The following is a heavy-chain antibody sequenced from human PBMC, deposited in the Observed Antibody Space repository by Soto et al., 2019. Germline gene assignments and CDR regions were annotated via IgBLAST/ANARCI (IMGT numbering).Heavy chain of an antibody. CDR1: GGSFSGYY. V-gene: IGHV4-59*01. Sequence: LSLTCAVYGGSFSGYYWSWIRQPPGKGLEWIGYIYYSGSTNYNPSLKSRVTISVDTSKNQFSLKLSSVTAADTAVYYCARDSKRGYSGYDYYYYGMDVWGQGTTVTVSS. CDR3: ARDSKRGYSGYDYYYYGMDV. J-gene: IGHJ6*02. CDR2: IYYSGST. D-gene: IGHD5-12*01.